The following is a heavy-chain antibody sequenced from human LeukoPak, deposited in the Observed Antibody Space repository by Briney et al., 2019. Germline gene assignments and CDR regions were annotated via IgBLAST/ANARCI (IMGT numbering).Heavy chain of an antibody. Sequence: GGSLRLSCAASGFTFSSYAMNWVRQAPGKGLGWVSDISGSGVGTFYADAVKGRFTISRDNSKNTLYLQMSSLRAEDTAVYYCAKALLYYYDDNWGQGTLVTVSS. CDR2: ISGSGVGT. CDR3: AKALLYYYDDN. J-gene: IGHJ4*02. CDR1: GFTFSSYA. V-gene: IGHV3-23*01. D-gene: IGHD3-22*01.